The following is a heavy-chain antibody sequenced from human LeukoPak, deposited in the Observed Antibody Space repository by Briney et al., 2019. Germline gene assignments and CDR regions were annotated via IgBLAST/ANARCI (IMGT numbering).Heavy chain of an antibody. D-gene: IGHD2-15*01. CDR2: IIPIFGTA. Sequence: GASVKVSCKASGGTFSSYAISWVRQAPGRGLEWMGGIIPIFGTANYAQKFQGRVTITADKSTSTAYMELSSLRSEDTAVYYCARRSAYCSGGSCYSVFDYWGQGTLVTVSS. V-gene: IGHV1-69*06. J-gene: IGHJ4*02. CDR3: ARRSAYCSGGSCYSVFDY. CDR1: GGTFSSYA.